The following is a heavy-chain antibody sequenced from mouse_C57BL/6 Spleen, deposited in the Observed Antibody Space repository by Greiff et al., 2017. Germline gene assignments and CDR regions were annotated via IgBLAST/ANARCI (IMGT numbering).Heavy chain of an antibody. Sequence: DVKLVESGAELVKPGASVKLSCTASGFNIKDYYMHWVKQRTEQGLEWIGRIDPEDGETKYAPKFQGKATITADTSSNTAYLQLSSLTSEDTAVYYCARKEGNYDYAMDYWGQGTSVTVSS. D-gene: IGHD2-1*01. CDR2: IDPEDGET. CDR1: GFNIKDYY. V-gene: IGHV14-2*01. CDR3: ARKEGNYDYAMDY. J-gene: IGHJ4*01.